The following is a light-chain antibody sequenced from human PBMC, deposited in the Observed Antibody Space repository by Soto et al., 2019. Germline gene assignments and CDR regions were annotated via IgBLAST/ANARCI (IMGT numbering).Light chain of an antibody. CDR2: HVT. Sequence: QSALTQTAAVYGATGQSITISCTVTSSAIGXXDYVSXYQQHPGKARKLMIYHVTYRPSGGSKRYSASKRRNADCMSFSGLQADYEDDYYCCPLTPSQTYVFGSATKVTVL. V-gene: IGLV2-14*03. CDR3: CPLTPSQTYV. CDR1: SSAIGXXDY. J-gene: IGLJ1*01.